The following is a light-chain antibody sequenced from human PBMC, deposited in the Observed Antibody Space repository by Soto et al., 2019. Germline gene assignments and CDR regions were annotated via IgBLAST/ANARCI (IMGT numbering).Light chain of an antibody. J-gene: IGKJ2*01. CDR1: QSIGSW. Sequence: DIQMTQSPSTLSASVGDRVTITCRASQSIGSWLAWYQQKPGKAPKLLIYKASSLESGVPSRFSGSGSGTEFTLTISSLHPDDFATYYCQHYNSYSTFGQGTKLEIK. CDR2: KAS. V-gene: IGKV1-5*03. CDR3: QHYNSYST.